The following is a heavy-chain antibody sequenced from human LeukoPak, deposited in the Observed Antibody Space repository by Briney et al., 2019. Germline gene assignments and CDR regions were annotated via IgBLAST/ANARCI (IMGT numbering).Heavy chain of an antibody. Sequence: PSETLSLTCNVSGYSISSGYFWGWVRQPPGKGLEWIGSIYQRATVHYNPSLKSRVTISVDTSKNQFSLKLTSVTAADTAVYYCARQTGSGLFILPGGQGTLVTVSS. D-gene: IGHD3/OR15-3a*01. CDR1: GYSISSGYF. J-gene: IGHJ4*02. CDR2: IYQRATV. V-gene: IGHV4-38-2*02. CDR3: ARQTGSGLFILP.